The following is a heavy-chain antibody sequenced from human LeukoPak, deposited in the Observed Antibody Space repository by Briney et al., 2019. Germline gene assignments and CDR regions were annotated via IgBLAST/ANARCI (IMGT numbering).Heavy chain of an antibody. CDR3: ARGRGLLLRRPTGNFDY. Sequence: PSETLSLTCAVYGGSFSGYYWSWIRQPPGKGLEWIGEINHSGSTNYNPSLKSRVTISVDTSKNQFSLKLNSVTAADTAVYYCARGRGLLLRRPTGNFDYWGQGTLVTVSS. CDR2: INHSGST. J-gene: IGHJ4*02. V-gene: IGHV4-34*01. CDR1: GGSFSGYY. D-gene: IGHD4-11*01.